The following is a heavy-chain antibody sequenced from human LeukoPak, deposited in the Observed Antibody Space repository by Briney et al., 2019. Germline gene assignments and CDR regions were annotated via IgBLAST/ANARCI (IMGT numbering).Heavy chain of an antibody. CDR3: AIAPSPTFGGVLVMEGDY. CDR2: ISCRGGST. J-gene: IGHJ4*02. V-gene: IGHV3-23*01. Sequence: PGGSLRLSCAASGFTFSSYAMSWVRQAPGKRLDWISAISCRGGSTYYADSVKCRFTISRDNSKNTLYLQMNSLRAEDTAVYYCAIAPSPTFGGVLVMEGDYWGQGPLVTVSS. CDR1: GFTFSSYA. D-gene: IGHD3-16*02.